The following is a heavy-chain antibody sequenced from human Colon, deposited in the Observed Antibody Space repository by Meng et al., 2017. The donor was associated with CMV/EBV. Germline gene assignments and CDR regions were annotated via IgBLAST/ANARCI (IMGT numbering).Heavy chain of an antibody. CDR2: IRQDGNQQ. Sequence: GGSLRLSCVASGFIFGNSWMTWVRQAPGKGLEWVASIRQDGNQQFYLDSVRGRFTISRDNAKNSLYLQMNSLRAEDTAVYYCAKAHYADPSWGQGTLVTVSS. J-gene: IGHJ5*02. D-gene: IGHD4-17*01. CDR3: AKAHYADPS. V-gene: IGHV3-7*03. CDR1: GFIFGNSW.